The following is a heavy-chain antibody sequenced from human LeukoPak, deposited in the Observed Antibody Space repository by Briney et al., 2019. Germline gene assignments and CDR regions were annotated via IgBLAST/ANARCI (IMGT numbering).Heavy chain of an antibody. J-gene: IGHJ5*02. D-gene: IGHD3-22*01. CDR1: GYTFTDYY. Sequence: ASVKVSCKASGYTFTDYYMHWVRQAPGQGLEWMGWINPNSGGTNYAQKFQGRVTMTRDTSISTAYMELSRLRSDDTAVYYCARDGVGSGYYGDNWFDPWGQGTLVTVSS. V-gene: IGHV1-2*02. CDR3: ARDGVGSGYYGDNWFDP. CDR2: INPNSGGT.